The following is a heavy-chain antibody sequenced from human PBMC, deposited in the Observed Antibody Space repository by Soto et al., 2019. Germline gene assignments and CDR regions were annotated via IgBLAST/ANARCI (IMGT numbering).Heavy chain of an antibody. CDR3: AKGGSGSYSNAFDI. CDR1: GGSISSSSYY. V-gene: IGHV4-39*01. Sequence: SETLSLTCTVSGGSISSSSYYWGWIRQPPGKGLEWIGSIYYSGSTYYNPSLKSRVTISVDTSKNQFSLKLSSVTAAATAVYYCAKGGSGSYSNAFDIWGQGTMVTVSS. J-gene: IGHJ3*02. D-gene: IGHD3-10*01. CDR2: IYYSGST.